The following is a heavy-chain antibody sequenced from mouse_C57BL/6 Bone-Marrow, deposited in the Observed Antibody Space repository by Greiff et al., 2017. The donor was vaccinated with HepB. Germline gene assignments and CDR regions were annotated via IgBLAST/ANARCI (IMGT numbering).Heavy chain of an antibody. CDR2: ISSGGDYI. D-gene: IGHD1-1*01. Sequence: EVQRVESGEGLVKPGGSLKLSCAASGFTFSSYAMSWVRQTPEKRLEWVAYISSGGDYIYYADTVKGRFTISRDNARNTLYLQMSSLKSEDTAMYYCTRVNYYGPMDYWGQGTSVTVSS. CDR1: GFTFSSYA. CDR3: TRVNYYGPMDY. V-gene: IGHV5-9-1*02. J-gene: IGHJ4*01.